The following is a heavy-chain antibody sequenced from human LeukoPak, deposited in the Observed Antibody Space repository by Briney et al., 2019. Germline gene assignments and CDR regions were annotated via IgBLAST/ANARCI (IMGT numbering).Heavy chain of an antibody. CDR1: GGSISSYY. V-gene: IGHV4-59*01. CDR2: IYYSGST. Sequence: SETLSLTCTVSGGSISSYYWSWIRQPPGKGLEWIGYIYYSGSTNYNPSLKSRVTISVDTSKNQFSLKLSSVTAADTAVYYCARAGSSFGWGWFDPWDQGTLVTVSS. J-gene: IGHJ5*02. CDR3: ARAGSSFGWGWFDP. D-gene: IGHD6-6*01.